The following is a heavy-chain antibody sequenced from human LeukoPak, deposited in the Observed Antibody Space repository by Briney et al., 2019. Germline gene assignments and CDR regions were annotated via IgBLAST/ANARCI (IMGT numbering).Heavy chain of an antibody. Sequence: PSETLSLTCAVYGGSFSGYYWSWIRQPAGKGLEWIGRIYTSGSTNYNPSLKSRVTMSVDTSKNQFSLKLSSVTAADTAVYYCARGPDGSGSYFSYYYYGMDVWGQGTTVTVSS. D-gene: IGHD3-10*01. V-gene: IGHV4-59*10. CDR3: ARGPDGSGSYFSYYYYGMDV. CDR1: GGSFSGYY. CDR2: IYTSGST. J-gene: IGHJ6*02.